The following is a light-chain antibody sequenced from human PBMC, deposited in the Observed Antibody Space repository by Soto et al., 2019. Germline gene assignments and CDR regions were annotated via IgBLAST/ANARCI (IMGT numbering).Light chain of an antibody. Sequence: QSVLTQPPSVSGSPGQSVTISCTGISSDVGRYNRVSWYQQPPGTAPRLLIYEVHNWPSGVPDRFSGSKSANTASLTISGLQAEDEADYYCSLYTSSSTFVFGTGTKVTVL. CDR3: SLYTSSSTFV. CDR2: EVH. CDR1: SSDVGRYNR. V-gene: IGLV2-18*01. J-gene: IGLJ1*01.